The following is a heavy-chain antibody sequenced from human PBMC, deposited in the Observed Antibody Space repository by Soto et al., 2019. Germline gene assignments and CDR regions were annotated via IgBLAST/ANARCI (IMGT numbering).Heavy chain of an antibody. CDR2: INHRGSS. J-gene: IGHJ6*02. Sequence: PSETLSLPCAVYGGSLSGYYWSWIRQSPGKGLEWIGEINHRGSSDYNPSLKSRVTISIDASKNHVSLELTSVTAADTAVYYCARSVNRHSPYGGDVWCQGTAVTVSS. V-gene: IGHV4-34*01. CDR3: ARSVNRHSPYGGDV. CDR1: GGSLSGYY.